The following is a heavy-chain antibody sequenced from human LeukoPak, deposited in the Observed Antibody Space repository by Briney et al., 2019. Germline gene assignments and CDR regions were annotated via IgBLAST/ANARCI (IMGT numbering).Heavy chain of an antibody. D-gene: IGHD3-3*02. Sequence: GGSLRLSCVASSFTFRSYAMSWVRQAPGKGLEWVSSISGSSDNTYYADSVKGRFTISRDNSKNTLYLQMNSLRAEDTAVYYCARHFWEPWGQGTLVTVSS. J-gene: IGHJ5*02. V-gene: IGHV3-23*01. CDR3: ARHFWEP. CDR1: SFTFRSYA. CDR2: ISGSSDNT.